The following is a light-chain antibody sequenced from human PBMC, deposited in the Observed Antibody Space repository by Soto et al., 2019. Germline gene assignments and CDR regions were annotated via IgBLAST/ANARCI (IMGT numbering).Light chain of an antibody. CDR1: QSLVHSAGNTY. CDR2: KVS. V-gene: IGKV2-30*02. CDR3: RQGTHWPPYT. Sequence: DVVMTQSPLSLPVTLGQPASISCRSSQSLVHSAGNTYLNWFQQRPGQSPRRLIYKVSKRDSGVQDRVSGSGEGTDFTLKISRVEAEDVGVYFCRQGTHWPPYTFGQGTKLEI. J-gene: IGKJ2*01.